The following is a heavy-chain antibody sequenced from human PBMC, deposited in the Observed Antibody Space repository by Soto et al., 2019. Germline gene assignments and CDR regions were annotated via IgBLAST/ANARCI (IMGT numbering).Heavy chain of an antibody. Sequence: QVQLVQSGAEVKKPGASVKVSCKASGYTFTSYGISWVRQAPGQGLEWMGWISAYNGNTNYAQKIQGRVTMTTDTSTSTAYMELRSLRSDDTAVYYCARGVTMVRGVSLYYYYYGMDVWGQGTTVTVSS. D-gene: IGHD3-10*01. J-gene: IGHJ6*02. V-gene: IGHV1-18*01. CDR2: ISAYNGNT. CDR3: ARGVTMVRGVSLYYYYYGMDV. CDR1: GYTFTSYG.